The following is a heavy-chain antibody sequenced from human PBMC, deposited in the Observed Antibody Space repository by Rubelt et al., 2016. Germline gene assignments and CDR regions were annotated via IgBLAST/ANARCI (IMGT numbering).Heavy chain of an antibody. D-gene: IGHD4-23*01. J-gene: IGHJ3*01. Sequence: QVHLVQSGAEVKKPGASVKVSCKTSGYTFTSYDLNWVRQATGQGLEWMGWMNPNSGNTGFAQKFQGRVTMTRITSISTAYMELSSLGSEDTAVYYCARGIPKTGGYSRDAFDLWGQGTMVTVSS. V-gene: IGHV1-8*01. CDR1: GYTFTSYD. CDR2: MNPNSGNT. CDR3: ARGIPKTGGYSRDAFDL.